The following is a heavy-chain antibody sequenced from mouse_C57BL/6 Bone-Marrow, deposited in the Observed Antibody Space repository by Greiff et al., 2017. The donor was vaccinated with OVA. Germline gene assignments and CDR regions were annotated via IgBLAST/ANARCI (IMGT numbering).Heavy chain of an antibody. CDR2: IDPEDGET. CDR1: GFNIKDYY. J-gene: IGHJ1*03. V-gene: IGHV14-2*01. Sequence: VQLQQSGAELVKPGASVKLSCTASGFNIKDYYMHWVKQRTEQGLEWIGRIDPEDGETKYAAKFQGKATITADTSSNTAYLQLSSLTSEDTAVYYSASRGNPPWYFDVWGTGTTVTVSS. D-gene: IGHD2-1*01. CDR3: ASRGNPPWYFDV.